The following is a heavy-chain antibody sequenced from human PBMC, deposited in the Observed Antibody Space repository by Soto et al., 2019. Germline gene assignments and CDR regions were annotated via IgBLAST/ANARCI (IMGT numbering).Heavy chain of an antibody. CDR2: IDPSDSYT. Sequence: PGESLKISCKGSGYSFTSYWISWVRQMPGKGLEWMGRIDPSDSYTNYSPSFQGHVTISADKSISTAYLQWSSLKASDTAMYYCARLWRYFDWPGTYYYGMDVWGQGTTVTVSS. J-gene: IGHJ6*02. V-gene: IGHV5-10-1*01. CDR3: ARLWRYFDWPGTYYYGMDV. CDR1: GYSFTSYW. D-gene: IGHD3-9*01.